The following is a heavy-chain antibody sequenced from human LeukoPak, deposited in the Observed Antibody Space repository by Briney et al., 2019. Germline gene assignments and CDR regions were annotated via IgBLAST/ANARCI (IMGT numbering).Heavy chain of an antibody. CDR3: ARKGSGTYAFDC. D-gene: IGHD1-26*01. CDR1: GYSISSSHW. V-gene: IGHV4-28*01. Sequence: SETLSLTCAVPGYSISSSHWWGWIRQPPGKGLEWIGYIYNSGSTYYNPSLKSRVTMSVDTSKNQFALKLSSVTAVDTAVYYCARKGSGTYAFDCWGRGTLVTVSS. CDR2: IYNSGST. J-gene: IGHJ4*02.